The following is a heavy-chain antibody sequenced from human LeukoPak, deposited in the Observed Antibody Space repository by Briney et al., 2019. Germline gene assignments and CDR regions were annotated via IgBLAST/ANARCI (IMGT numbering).Heavy chain of an antibody. CDR2: ISSSSIYI. Sequence: PGGSLSLSCAASGFTLSSYSMNWVRQAPGKGLEWVSSISSSSIYIYYADSVKGRFTISRDNAKNSLYLQMNSLRAEDTAVYYCARDRRGSGSSFRFWGQGTLVTVSS. D-gene: IGHD3-10*01. CDR1: GFTLSSYS. V-gene: IGHV3-21*01. CDR3: ARDRRGSGSSFRF. J-gene: IGHJ4*02.